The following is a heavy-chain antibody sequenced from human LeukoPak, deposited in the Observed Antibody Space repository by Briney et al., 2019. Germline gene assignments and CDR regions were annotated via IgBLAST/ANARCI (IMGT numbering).Heavy chain of an antibody. V-gene: IGHV5-51*01. J-gene: IGHJ4*02. D-gene: IGHD3-22*01. CDR1: GYSFTSYC. CDR3: AIRYYDSSGYYSDY. CDR2: IYPGDSDT. Sequence: GESLKISCKGSGYSFTSYCIGWGRQMPAKGLEWMVIIYPGDSDTRYSPSFQGQVTISVDRSISTAYLQWSTLKASDTAMYYCAIRYYDSSGYYSDYWGKGTLVTVSS.